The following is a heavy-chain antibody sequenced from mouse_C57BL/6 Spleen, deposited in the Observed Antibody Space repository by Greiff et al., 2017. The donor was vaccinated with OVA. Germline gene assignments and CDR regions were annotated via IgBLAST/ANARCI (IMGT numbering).Heavy chain of an antibody. Sequence: QVQLQQSGAELMKPGASVKLSCKATGYTFTGYWIEWVKQRPGHGLEWIGEILPGSGSTNYNEKFKGKATFTADTSSNTAYMQLSSLTTEDSAIYYCASICDGYYWFAYWGQGTLVTVSA. D-gene: IGHD2-3*01. CDR1: GYTFTGYW. J-gene: IGHJ3*01. CDR3: ASICDGYYWFAY. CDR2: ILPGSGST. V-gene: IGHV1-9*01.